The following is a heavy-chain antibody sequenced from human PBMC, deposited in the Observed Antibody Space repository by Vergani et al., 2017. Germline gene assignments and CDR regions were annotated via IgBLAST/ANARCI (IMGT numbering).Heavy chain of an antibody. CDR3: ARDRIYCGGDCYSNDAFDI. CDR1: GFTFSIYT. D-gene: IGHD2-21*02. V-gene: IGHV3-21*01. J-gene: IGHJ3*02. Sequence: EVQVVESGGGLVKPGGSLRLSCAASGFTFSIYTMNWVRQAPGKGLEWVSSISSSSSYIYYADSVKGRFTISRDNAKNSLYLQMNSLRAEDTAVYYCARDRIYCGGDCYSNDAFDIWGQGTMVTVSS. CDR2: ISSSSSYI.